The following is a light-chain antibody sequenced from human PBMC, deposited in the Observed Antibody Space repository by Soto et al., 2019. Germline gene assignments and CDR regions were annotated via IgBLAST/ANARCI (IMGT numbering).Light chain of an antibody. Sequence: QSALTQPASVSGSPGQSITISCTGTSSDVGAYDYVSWYQQHPRKAPKLMIYDVSDRPSEVSNRFSGSKSGNTASLTISGLQAEDEADYYCSSYTSTSTLVFGGGTKVTGL. CDR3: SSYTSTSTLV. CDR1: SSDVGAYDY. CDR2: DVS. V-gene: IGLV2-14*01. J-gene: IGLJ2*01.